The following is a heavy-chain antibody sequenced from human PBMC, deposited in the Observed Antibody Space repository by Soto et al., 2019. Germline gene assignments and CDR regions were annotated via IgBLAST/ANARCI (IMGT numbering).Heavy chain of an antibody. D-gene: IGHD3-10*01. V-gene: IGHV3-30*18. CDR3: VKDLGYKDS. CDR1: GFPFTNYG. CDR2: ISYDGSDK. J-gene: IGHJ4*02. Sequence: QVQLVESGGGVVQPGRSLRLSCAASGFPFTNYGMHWVRQAPGKGLEWVSVISYDGSDKYYADSVKGRFSISRDNSKSTVYLHMNSLRAEDTAVYYCVKDLGYKDSWGQGTLVTVSS.